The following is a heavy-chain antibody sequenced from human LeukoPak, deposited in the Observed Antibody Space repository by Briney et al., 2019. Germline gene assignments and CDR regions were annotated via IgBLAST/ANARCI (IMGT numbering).Heavy chain of an antibody. D-gene: IGHD3-22*01. CDR2: IRSKAYGGTT. Sequence: GGSLRLSCIASGFTFGDYAMSWFRQAPGKGLEWVGFIRSKAYGGTTEYAASVKGRFTISRDDSKSIAYLQMNSLKTEDTAVYYCTRGSMTYYYDSSGYLVFDYWGQGTLVTVSS. CDR1: GFTFGDYA. V-gene: IGHV3-49*03. J-gene: IGHJ4*02. CDR3: TRGSMTYYYDSSGYLVFDY.